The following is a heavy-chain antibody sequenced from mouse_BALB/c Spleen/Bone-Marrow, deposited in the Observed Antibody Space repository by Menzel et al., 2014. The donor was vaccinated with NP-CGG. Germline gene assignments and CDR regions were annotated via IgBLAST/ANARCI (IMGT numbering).Heavy chain of an antibody. CDR3: TRIFDY. CDR2: ISPRSGRT. V-gene: IGHV1S22*01. CDR1: GYIFANYW. Sequence: LQQSGPELVRPGASGDLSCKASGYIFANYWMHWVKQRHGQGLVWIGNISPRSGRTNYDETFKSKATLTEDTSSAKDYMYPNSQTSEDSAVCYCTRIFDYWGQGTIRTVSS. J-gene: IGHJ2*01.